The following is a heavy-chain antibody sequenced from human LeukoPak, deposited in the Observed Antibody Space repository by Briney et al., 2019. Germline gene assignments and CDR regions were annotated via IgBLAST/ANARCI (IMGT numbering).Heavy chain of an antibody. V-gene: IGHV4-31*03. Sequence: PSETLSLTCTVSGGSLSSGDFYWSWLRQPPGTGLEWVGYIYYSGSTYYNPSLKSRVTISVDTSKNQFSLKLSSVTAADTAVYYCARHSNYYYYGMDVWGQGTTVTVSS. D-gene: IGHD4-11*01. CDR1: GGSLSSGDFY. CDR2: IYYSGST. J-gene: IGHJ6*02. CDR3: ARHSNYYYYGMDV.